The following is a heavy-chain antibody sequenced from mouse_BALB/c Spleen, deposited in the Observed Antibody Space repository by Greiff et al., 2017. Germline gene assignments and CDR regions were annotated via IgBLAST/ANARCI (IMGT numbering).Heavy chain of an antibody. J-gene: IGHJ1*01. D-gene: IGHD2-3*01. CDR2: IRNKANGYTT. CDR1: GFTFTDYY. CDR3: ARDKWLLPHWDFDV. Sequence: EVKLMESGGGLVQPGGSLRLSCATSGFTFTDYYMSWVRQPPGKALEWLGFIRNKANGYTTEYSASVKGRFTISRDNSQSILYLQMNTLRAEDSATYYCARDKWLLPHWDFDVWGAGTTVTVSS. V-gene: IGHV7-3*02.